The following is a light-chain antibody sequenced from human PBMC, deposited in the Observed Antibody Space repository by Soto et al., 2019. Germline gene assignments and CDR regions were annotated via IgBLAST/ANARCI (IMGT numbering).Light chain of an antibody. CDR2: LGS. J-gene: IGKJ5*01. CDR3: MQALQTPST. CDR1: QSLLHSNGYNY. Sequence: IVMTQSPLSLPVTPGEPASISCRSSQSLLHSNGYNYLDWYLQKPGQSPQLLIYLGSNPASGVPDRFSGSGSGTDFTLKISRVEDEDVGVYYCMQALQTPSTFGQGTRLEIK. V-gene: IGKV2-28*01.